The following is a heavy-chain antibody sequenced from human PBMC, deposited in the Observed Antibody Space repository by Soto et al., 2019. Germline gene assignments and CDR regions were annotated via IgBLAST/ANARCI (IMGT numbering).Heavy chain of an antibody. Sequence: ASVKVSCKASGYTFTIYDVNWVLQATGQGLEWMGWMNPNSGNTGYAQKFQGRVTMTRNTSISTAYMELSSLRSEDTAVYYCARGRTPDFGRCYFVYYYYYMDVWGKGTTV. V-gene: IGHV1-8*01. CDR3: ARGRTPDFGRCYFVYYYYYMDV. J-gene: IGHJ6*03. CDR2: MNPNSGNT. CDR1: GYTFTIYD. D-gene: IGHD3-3*01.